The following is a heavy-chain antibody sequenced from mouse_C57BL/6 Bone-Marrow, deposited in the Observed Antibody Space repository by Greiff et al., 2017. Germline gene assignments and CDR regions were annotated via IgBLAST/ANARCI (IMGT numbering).Heavy chain of an antibody. CDR3: ARYGNYRYYYAMDY. V-gene: IGHV7-3*01. CDR2: IRNKANGYTT. J-gene: IGHJ4*01. Sequence: EVKLMESGGGLVQPGGSLSLSCAASGFTFTDYYMSWVRQPPGKALEWLGFIRNKANGYTTEYSASVKGRFTISSDNSQSILYLQMNALRAEDSATYYCARYGNYRYYYAMDYWGQGTSVTVSS. D-gene: IGHD2-1*01. CDR1: GFTFTDYY.